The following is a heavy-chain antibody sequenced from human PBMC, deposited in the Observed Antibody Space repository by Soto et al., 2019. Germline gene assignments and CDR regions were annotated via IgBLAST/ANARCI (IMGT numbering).Heavy chain of an antibody. CDR3: ARSPRSSPYFDY. CDR2: IYPGDSET. D-gene: IGHD6-13*01. Sequence: GESLKISCQCSGYSFSNFWIAWVRQLPGKGLEYMGIIYPGDSETRYSPSFHGKVTISADRSIGTAYLQWSSLEASDSAFYFCARSPRSSPYFDYWGQGALVTVSS. V-gene: IGHV5-51*01. J-gene: IGHJ4*02. CDR1: GYSFSNFW.